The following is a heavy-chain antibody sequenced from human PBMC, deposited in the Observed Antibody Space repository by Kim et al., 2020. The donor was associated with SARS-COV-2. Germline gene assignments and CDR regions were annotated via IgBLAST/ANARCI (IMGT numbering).Heavy chain of an antibody. J-gene: IGHJ4*02. V-gene: IGHV3-30*04. D-gene: IGHD2-21*01. CDR2: ISYDGTNE. CDR3: ARDSLW. Sequence: GGYLRLSCTASRSIVSSNAMHGVRQAPGKGLDLVEAISYDGTNEYYADSVKGRFTIFRDNSKSTLYLQMNSLKPEDTAVYYCARDSLWWGQGTLVTVSS. CDR1: RSIVSSNA.